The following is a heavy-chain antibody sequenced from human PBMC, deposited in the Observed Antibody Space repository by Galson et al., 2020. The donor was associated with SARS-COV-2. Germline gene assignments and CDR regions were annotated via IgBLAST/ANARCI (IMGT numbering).Heavy chain of an antibody. V-gene: IGHV3-23*01. D-gene: IGHD6-13*01. CDR2: ISGSGGST. J-gene: IGHJ6*02. CDR1: GFTFSSYA. Sequence: GESLKISCAASGFTFSSYAMSWVRQAPGKGLEWVSAISGSGGSTYHADSVKGRFTISRDNSKNTLYLQMNSLRAEDTAVYYCAKDSVPIAAAGTSYYYYYCMDVWGQGTTVTVS. CDR3: AKDSVPIAAAGTSYYYYYCMDV.